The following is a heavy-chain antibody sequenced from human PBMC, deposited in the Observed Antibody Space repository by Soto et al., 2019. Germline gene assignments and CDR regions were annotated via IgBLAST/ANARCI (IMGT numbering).Heavy chain of an antibody. J-gene: IGHJ4*02. V-gene: IGHV3-23*01. CDR2: ISGSGGST. Sequence: GVLRLSCGAAGLHLDDYGLLWVRLASGKGEEWVSAISGSGGSTYYADSVKGRFTNSRDNSKNTLYLQMNSLRAEDTAVYYCAKVPARFLEWLLDYWGQGTLVTVS. D-gene: IGHD3-3*01. CDR1: GLHLDDYG. CDR3: AKVPARFLEWLLDY.